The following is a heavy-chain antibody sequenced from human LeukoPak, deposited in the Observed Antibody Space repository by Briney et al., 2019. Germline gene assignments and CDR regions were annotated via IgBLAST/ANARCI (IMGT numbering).Heavy chain of an antibody. CDR1: GDSVSSNSAA. CDR3: ARGDSSSWYPSWYFDL. Sequence: SQTLSLTCAISGDSVSSNSAAWNWIRRSPSRGLEWLGRTYYRSKWYNDYAVSVKSRITINPDTSKNQFSLQLNSVTPEDTAVYYCARGDSSSWYPSWYFDLWGRGTLVTVSS. J-gene: IGHJ2*01. CDR2: TYYRSKWYN. D-gene: IGHD6-13*01. V-gene: IGHV6-1*01.